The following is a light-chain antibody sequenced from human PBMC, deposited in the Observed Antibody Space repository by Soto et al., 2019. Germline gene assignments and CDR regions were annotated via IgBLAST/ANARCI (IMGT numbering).Light chain of an antibody. CDR3: SSFTSAYTFX. CDR1: SSDVGGYNY. V-gene: IGLV2-14*01. CDR2: EVS. Sequence: QSALTQPASVSGSPGQSIAISCTGTSSDVGGYNYVSWYQQHPGKAPKLLISEVSIRPSGVSDRFSGSKSGNTASLTISGLQTEDEADYYCSSFTSAYTFXFGSGXKVTVL. J-gene: IGLJ1*01.